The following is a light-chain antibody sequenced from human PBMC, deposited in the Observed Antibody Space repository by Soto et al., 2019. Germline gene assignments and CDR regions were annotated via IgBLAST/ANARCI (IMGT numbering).Light chain of an antibody. Sequence: DIQMTQSKYSLSASVGDRVTITCRASQSIASRLNWYQQKPGSAPKLLIYGASTLESGVPSRFSGSGSGTDFTLTVSSLQVEDFATYYCQQTDTIPRTFGQGTKVDIK. J-gene: IGKJ1*01. CDR2: GAS. V-gene: IGKV1-39*01. CDR3: QQTDTIPRT. CDR1: QSIASR.